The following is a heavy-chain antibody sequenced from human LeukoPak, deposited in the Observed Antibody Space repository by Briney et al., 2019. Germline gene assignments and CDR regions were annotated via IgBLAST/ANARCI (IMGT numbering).Heavy chain of an antibody. V-gene: IGHV3-48*03. J-gene: IGHJ4*02. CDR1: GFTFSSYE. CDR2: ISSSGSTI. CDR3: AGDRGYYDSSGSPGGLDY. D-gene: IGHD3-22*01. Sequence: GGSLRLSCAASGFTFSSYEMNWVRQAPGKGLEWVSYISSSGSTIYYADSVKGRFTISRDNAKNSLYLQMNSLRAEDTAVYYCAGDRGYYDSSGSPGGLDYWGQGTLVTVSS.